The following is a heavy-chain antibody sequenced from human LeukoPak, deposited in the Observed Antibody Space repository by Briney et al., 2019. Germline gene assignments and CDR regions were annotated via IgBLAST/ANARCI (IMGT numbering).Heavy chain of an antibody. CDR3: ARGDYDFWSGPFGGVADAFDI. Sequence: ASVKVSYKASGGTFSSYAISWVRQAPGQGLEWMGWISAYNGNTNYAQKLQGRVTMTTDTSTSTAYMELRSLRSDDTAVYYCARGDYDFWSGPFGGVADAFDIWGQGTMVTVSS. D-gene: IGHD3-3*01. V-gene: IGHV1-18*01. CDR2: ISAYNGNT. CDR1: GGTFSSYA. J-gene: IGHJ3*02.